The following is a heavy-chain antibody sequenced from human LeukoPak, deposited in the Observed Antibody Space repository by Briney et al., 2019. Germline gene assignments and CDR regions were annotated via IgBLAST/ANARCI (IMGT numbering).Heavy chain of an antibody. CDR3: ASVSTALAY. V-gene: IGHV4-59*12. J-gene: IGHJ4*02. CDR2: IYYSGST. Sequence: PSETLSLTCTVSGGSISSYYWSWIRQPPGKGLEWIGYIYYSGSTNYNPSLKSRVTISVDTSKNQFSLKLSSVTAADTAVYYCASVSTALAYWGQGTLVTVSS. D-gene: IGHD4-17*01. CDR1: GGSISSYY.